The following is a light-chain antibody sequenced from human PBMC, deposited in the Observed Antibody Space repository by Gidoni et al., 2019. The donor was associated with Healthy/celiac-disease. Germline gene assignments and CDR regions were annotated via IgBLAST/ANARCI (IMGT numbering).Light chain of an antibody. CDR1: QSVSSN. Sequence: EIVMTQSPATLSVSPGERATRCCRASQSVSSNLDWYQQTPGQAPRLLLYGAPTRATGIPARFSGSGSGTEFTLTISSMQSEDFAVYYCQQYNNWPPLTFGGGTKVEIK. CDR2: GAP. V-gene: IGKV3-15*01. CDR3: QQYNNWPPLT. J-gene: IGKJ4*01.